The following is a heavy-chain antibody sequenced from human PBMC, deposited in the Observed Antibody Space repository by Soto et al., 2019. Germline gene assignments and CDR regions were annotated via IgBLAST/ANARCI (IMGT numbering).Heavy chain of an antibody. D-gene: IGHD4-17*01. CDR1: GYTFTSYD. V-gene: IGHV1-8*02. Sequence: QVQLVQSGAEVKKPGASVKVSCKASGYTFTSYDINWVRQATGQGLEWMGWMNTNSGNTGYAQKFQGRVTMTRNTSISTAYMELNSMRSEDTAAYCCARSIYDPGDRHWGQGTLVTVSS. CDR3: ARSIYDPGDRH. CDR2: MNTNSGNT. J-gene: IGHJ4*02.